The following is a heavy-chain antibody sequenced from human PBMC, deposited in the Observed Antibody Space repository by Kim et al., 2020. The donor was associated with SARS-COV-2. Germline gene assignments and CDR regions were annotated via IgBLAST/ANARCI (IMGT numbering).Heavy chain of an antibody. J-gene: IGHJ6*03. CDR1: GGSISSYY. V-gene: IGHV4-59*08. D-gene: IGHD2-2*01. CDR3: ARLRARIVGVPAATYYYYYYTDV. CDR2: IYYSGST. Sequence: SETLSLTCTVSGGSISSYYWSWIRQPPGKGLEWIGYIYYSGSTTYNPSLKSRVTISVETSKNQFSLMLSSVTAADTAAYYCARLRARIVGVPAATYYYYYYTDVWGKRTTVTVSS.